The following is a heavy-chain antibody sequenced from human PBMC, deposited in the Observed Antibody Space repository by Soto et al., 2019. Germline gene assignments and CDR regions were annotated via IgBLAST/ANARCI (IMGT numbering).Heavy chain of an antibody. CDR1: GYTFTSYA. J-gene: IGHJ6*02. V-gene: IGHV1-3*01. D-gene: IGHD3-22*01. Sequence: ASVKVSCRASGYTFTSYAMHWVRQAPGQRLEWMGWINAGNGNTKYSQKFQGRVTITRDTSASTAYMELRSLRSDDTAVYYCASVMIVVVICYYYYGMDVWGQGTTVTVSS. CDR3: ASVMIVVVICYYYYGMDV. CDR2: INAGNGNT.